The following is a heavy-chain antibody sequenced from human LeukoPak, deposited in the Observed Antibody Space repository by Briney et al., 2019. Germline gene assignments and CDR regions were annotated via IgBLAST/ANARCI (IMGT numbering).Heavy chain of an antibody. CDR1: GFTFSSYG. Sequence: GRSLRLSCAASGFTFSSYGMHWVRQAPGKGLEWVAVIWYDGSNKYYAGSVKGRFTISRDNSKNTLYLQMNSLRAEDTAVYYCARDQTPYYDSSGYYYGVDYWGQGTLVTVSS. CDR3: ARDQTPYYDSSGYYYGVDY. D-gene: IGHD3-22*01. J-gene: IGHJ4*02. CDR2: IWYDGSNK. V-gene: IGHV3-33*01.